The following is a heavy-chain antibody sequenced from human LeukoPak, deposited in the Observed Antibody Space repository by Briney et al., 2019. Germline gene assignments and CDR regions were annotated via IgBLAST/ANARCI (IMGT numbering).Heavy chain of an antibody. Sequence: SETLSLTCAVYGGSFSGYYWSWIRQPPGKGLEWIGEINHSGSTNYNPSLKSRVTISVDTSKNQFSLKLSSVTAADTAVYYCARGLHCSSTSCHEGAFDYWGQGTLVTVSS. V-gene: IGHV4-34*01. D-gene: IGHD2-2*01. J-gene: IGHJ4*02. CDR3: ARGLHCSSTSCHEGAFDY. CDR2: INHSGST. CDR1: GGSFSGYY.